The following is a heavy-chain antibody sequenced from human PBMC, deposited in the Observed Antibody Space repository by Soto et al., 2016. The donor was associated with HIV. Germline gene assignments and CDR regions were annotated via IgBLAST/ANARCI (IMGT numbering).Heavy chain of an antibody. CDR2: ITKSGSVV. CDR3: ARPPRRSPDYYYMEV. CDR1: GFNFSDYY. J-gene: IGHJ6*03. D-gene: IGHD6-25*01. Sequence: QVQLVESGGGLVKPGGSLRLSCGGSGFNFSDYYMTWIRQAPGKRLEWVSYITKSGSVVYYADFVKGRFLISRDNTKNSVYLDLKSLGVEDTAVYYCARPPRRSPDYYYMEVWGKGTDGHRLL. V-gene: IGHV3-11*04.